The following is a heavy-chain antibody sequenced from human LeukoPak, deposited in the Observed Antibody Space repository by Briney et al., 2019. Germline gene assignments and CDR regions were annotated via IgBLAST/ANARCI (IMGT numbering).Heavy chain of an antibody. J-gene: IGHJ5*02. Sequence: ASVKVSCKASGYTFTSYGISWVRQAPGQGIEWMGWISAYNGNTNYAQKLQGRVTMTTDTSTSTAYMELRSLRSDDTAVYYCARDNTDYDFWSGYWKNNWFDPWGQGTLVTVSS. CDR3: ARDNTDYDFWSGYWKNNWFDP. V-gene: IGHV1-18*01. CDR2: ISAYNGNT. D-gene: IGHD3-3*01. CDR1: GYTFTSYG.